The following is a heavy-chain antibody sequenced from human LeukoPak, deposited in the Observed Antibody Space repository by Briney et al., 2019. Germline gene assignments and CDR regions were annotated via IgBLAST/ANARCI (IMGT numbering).Heavy chain of an antibody. D-gene: IGHD4-17*01. CDR1: GYTFTGYY. V-gene: IGHV1-2*02. Sequence: ASVKVSCKASGYTFTGYYMHWVRQAPGQGLEWMGWNNPNSGGTNYAQKFQGRVTMTRDTSISTAYMELSRLRSDDTAVYYCATGRDYGDERGAFDIWGQGTMVTVSS. CDR2: NNPNSGGT. J-gene: IGHJ3*02. CDR3: ATGRDYGDERGAFDI.